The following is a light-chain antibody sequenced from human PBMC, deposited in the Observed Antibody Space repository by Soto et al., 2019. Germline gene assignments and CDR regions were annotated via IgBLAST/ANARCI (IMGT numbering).Light chain of an antibody. CDR3: SSYGGSNILV. J-gene: IGLJ2*01. CDR1: SSDVGNYNY. Sequence: QSVLTQPPSASGSPGQSVTISCTGTSSDVGNYNYVSWYQQHPGKAPKLMIYEVTKRPSGVPDRFSGSKSGNTASLTVSGLQAEDEADYYCSSYGGSNILVFGGGTQLTVL. V-gene: IGLV2-8*01. CDR2: EVT.